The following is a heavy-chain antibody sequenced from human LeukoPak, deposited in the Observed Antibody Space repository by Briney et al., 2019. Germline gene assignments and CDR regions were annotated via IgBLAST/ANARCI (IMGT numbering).Heavy chain of an antibody. CDR1: GGSISSSSYY. J-gene: IGHJ4*02. D-gene: IGHD5-18*01. CDR3: ARSGAWIQLWFFDY. CDR2: IYHSGST. V-gene: IGHV4-39*07. Sequence: SETLSLTCTVSGGSISSSSYYWGWIRQPPGKGLEWIGSIYHSGSTYYNPSLKSRVTISVDTSKNQFSLKLSSVTAADTAVYYCARSGAWIQLWFFDYWGQGTLVTVSS.